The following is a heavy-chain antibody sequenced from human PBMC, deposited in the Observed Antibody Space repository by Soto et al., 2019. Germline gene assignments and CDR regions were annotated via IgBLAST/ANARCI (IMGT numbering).Heavy chain of an antibody. Sequence: SETLSLTCAVYGGSFSGYYWSWIRQPPGKGLEWIGEINHSGSTNYNPSLKSRVTISVDTSKNQFSLKLSSVTAADTAVYYCAREGVPAAFFDYWGQGTLVTVSS. CDR2: INHSGST. CDR1: GGSFSGYY. J-gene: IGHJ4*02. CDR3: AREGVPAAFFDY. D-gene: IGHD2-2*01. V-gene: IGHV4-34*01.